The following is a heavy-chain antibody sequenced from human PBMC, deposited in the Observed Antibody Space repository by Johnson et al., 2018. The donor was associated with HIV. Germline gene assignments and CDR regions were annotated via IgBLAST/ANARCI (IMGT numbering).Heavy chain of an antibody. CDR1: GFTFSTYA. J-gene: IGHJ3*02. CDR3: AKYGGGGTYFSAFDI. CDR2: IGGSGGTT. Sequence: MLLVESGGGLAQPGGSLRLSCAASGFTFSTYAMTWVHQAPGRGLEWVSTIGGSGGTTYYADSVKGRFTISRDSSKNTVYLHMDSLRVGDTAMYYCAKYGGGGTYFSAFDIWGQGTKVIVSS. D-gene: IGHD1-26*01. V-gene: IGHV3-23*04.